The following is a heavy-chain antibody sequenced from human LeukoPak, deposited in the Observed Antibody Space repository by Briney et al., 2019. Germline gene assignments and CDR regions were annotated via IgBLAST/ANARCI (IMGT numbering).Heavy chain of an antibody. CDR3: ARDGGYYGDYPDWFDP. Sequence: ASVKVSCKASGYTFTSYYMHWVRQAPGQGLEWMGIINPSGGSTSYAQKFQGRVTMTRDTSTSTVYMELSSLRSEDTAVYYCARDGGYYGDYPDWFDPWGQGTLVTVSS. V-gene: IGHV1-46*01. CDR1: GYTFTSYY. J-gene: IGHJ5*02. D-gene: IGHD4-17*01. CDR2: INPSGGST.